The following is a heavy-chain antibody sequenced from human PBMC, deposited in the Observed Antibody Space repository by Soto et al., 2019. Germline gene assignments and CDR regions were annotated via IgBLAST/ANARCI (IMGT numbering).Heavy chain of an antibody. CDR2: MSYDGSDK. J-gene: IGHJ4*02. V-gene: IGHV3-30*03. CDR3: ASGYGSGSYARYFDY. Sequence: GGSLRLSCADSGFTFSTYGMHWVRQASGKGLEWLAVMSYDGSDKYYADSVKGRFTISRDNSKSTLYLQMNSLRAEDTAVYYCASGYGSGSYARYFDYWGQGTLVTVSS. D-gene: IGHD3-10*01. CDR1: GFTFSTYG.